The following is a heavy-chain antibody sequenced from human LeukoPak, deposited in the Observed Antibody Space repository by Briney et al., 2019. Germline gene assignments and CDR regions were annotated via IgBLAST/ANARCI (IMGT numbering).Heavy chain of an antibody. CDR3: ARFPRPRDCNSTSCYVDDYYYYMDV. CDR1: GYTFTGYY. D-gene: IGHD2-2*01. V-gene: IGHV1-2*02. J-gene: IGHJ6*03. CDR2: IIPNSGGT. Sequence: ASVTVSCKASGYTFTGYYMHWVRQAPGQGLEWMGWIIPNSGGTSYAQKFQGRVTMTRDTSTGTVYMELSSLRSEDTAVYYCARFPRPRDCNSTSCYVDDYYYYMDVWGKGTTVTVSS.